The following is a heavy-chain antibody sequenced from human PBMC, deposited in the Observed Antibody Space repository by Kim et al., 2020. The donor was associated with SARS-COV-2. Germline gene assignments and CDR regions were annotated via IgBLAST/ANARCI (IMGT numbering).Heavy chain of an antibody. V-gene: IGHV3-23*01. CDR2: IGGIGRTT. D-gene: IGHD2-15*01. CDR3: ARPGSSRISFYFDY. CDR1: GFTFSDYA. Sequence: GGSLRLSCAASGFTFSDYAMTWVRQAPGQGLEWVSSIGGIGRTTNYADSVKVRFTISRDNSKRTLYLQISSLSAEDTAIYYCARPGSSRISFYFDYWGQG. J-gene: IGHJ4*02.